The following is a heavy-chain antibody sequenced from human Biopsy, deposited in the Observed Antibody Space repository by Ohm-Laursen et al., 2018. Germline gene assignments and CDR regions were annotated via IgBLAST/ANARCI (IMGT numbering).Heavy chain of an antibody. V-gene: IGHV4-34*01. Sequence: GTLSLTCAVDGGSFSGYDWTWIRQPPGKGLEWIGEINHSGRTNYNPSLKSRVTISVDTSKNQFSLKVRSVTAADTAVYYCVRGVDYYDPYHYYALDVWGQETTVTVSS. D-gene: IGHD3-22*01. CDR2: INHSGRT. CDR3: VRGVDYYDPYHYYALDV. J-gene: IGHJ6*02. CDR1: GGSFSGYD.